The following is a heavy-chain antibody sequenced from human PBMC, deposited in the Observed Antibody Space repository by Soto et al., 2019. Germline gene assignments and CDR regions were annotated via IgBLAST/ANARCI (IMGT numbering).Heavy chain of an antibody. D-gene: IGHD6-19*01. Sequence: QVQLQESGPGLVKPSGTLSLTCAVSGGSISSSNWWSWVRQPPGKGLEWIGEIYHSGSTNYNPSLKIRVTISVDKSKNQFSLKLSSVTAADTAVYYCARDRGSGLKNWFDPWGQGTLVTVSS. J-gene: IGHJ5*02. CDR1: GGSISSSNW. CDR2: IYHSGST. CDR3: ARDRGSGLKNWFDP. V-gene: IGHV4-4*02.